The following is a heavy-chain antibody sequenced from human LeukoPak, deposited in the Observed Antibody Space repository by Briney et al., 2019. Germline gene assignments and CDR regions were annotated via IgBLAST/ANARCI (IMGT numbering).Heavy chain of an antibody. CDR3: ARDCSSGGEIVWFDP. Sequence: ASVKVSCKASGYTFTGYYMHWVRQAPGQGLEWMGWINPNSGGTNYAQKFQGRVTMTRDTSISTAYMELSRLRSDDTAVYYCARDCSSGGEIVWFDPWGQGTLVTVSS. D-gene: IGHD6-19*01. CDR1: GYTFTGYY. J-gene: IGHJ5*02. CDR2: INPNSGGT. V-gene: IGHV1-2*02.